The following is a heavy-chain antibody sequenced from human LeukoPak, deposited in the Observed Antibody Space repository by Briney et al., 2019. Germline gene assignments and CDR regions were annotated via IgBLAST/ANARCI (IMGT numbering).Heavy chain of an antibody. D-gene: IGHD3-9*01. CDR2: VSGSAGST. CDR1: GFPFSSYA. CDR3: AKPQGAYDILTAYDAFDI. J-gene: IGHJ3*02. Sequence: PGGSLRLSCGASGFPFSSYALSWVRQAPGKGLEWVSTVSGSAGSTYYADSVRGRFTISRDNPKNTLYLQMNSLRAEDTAVYYCAKPQGAYDILTAYDAFDIWGQGKMVTVSS. V-gene: IGHV3-23*01.